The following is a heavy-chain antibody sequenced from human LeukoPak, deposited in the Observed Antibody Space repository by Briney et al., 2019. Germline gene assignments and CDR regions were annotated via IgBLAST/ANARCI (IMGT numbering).Heavy chain of an antibody. Sequence: GASVKVSCKASGYTFTGYYMHWVRQAPGQGLEWMGWINPNSGGTNYAQKFQGRVTMTRDTSISTAYMELSSLRSEDTAVYYCATKASSVLWFGELFAAGDWFDPWGQGTLVTVSS. CDR2: INPNSGGT. D-gene: IGHD3-10*01. CDR3: ATKASSVLWFGELFAAGDWFDP. CDR1: GYTFTGYY. J-gene: IGHJ5*02. V-gene: IGHV1-2*02.